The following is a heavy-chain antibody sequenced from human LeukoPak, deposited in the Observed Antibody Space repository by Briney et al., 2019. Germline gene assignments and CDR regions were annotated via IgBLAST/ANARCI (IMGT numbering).Heavy chain of an antibody. V-gene: IGHV4-34*01. D-gene: IGHD3-10*01. CDR3: ARVVFGSTVLPSYYYYYMDV. Sequence: SETLSLTCAVYGGSFSGYYWSWIRQPPGKGLEWIGEINHSGSTNYNPSLKSRVTISVDTSKNQFSLKLSSVTAADKAVYYCARVVFGSTVLPSYYYYYMDVWGKGTTVTVSS. J-gene: IGHJ6*03. CDR1: GGSFSGYY. CDR2: INHSGST.